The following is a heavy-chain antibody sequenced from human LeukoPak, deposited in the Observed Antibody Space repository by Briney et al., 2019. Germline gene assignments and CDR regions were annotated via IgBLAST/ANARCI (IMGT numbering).Heavy chain of an antibody. J-gene: IGHJ5*02. CDR3: ARDKYCSGGSCYSGWFDP. D-gene: IGHD2-15*01. CDR1: GYTFTGYY. Sequence: ASVKVSCKASGYTFTGYYMHWVRQAPGQGLEWMGWINPNSGGTNYAQKFQGRVTMTRDTSISTAYMELSRPRSDDTAVYYCARDKYCSGGSCYSGWFDPWGQGTLVTVSS. V-gene: IGHV1-2*02. CDR2: INPNSGGT.